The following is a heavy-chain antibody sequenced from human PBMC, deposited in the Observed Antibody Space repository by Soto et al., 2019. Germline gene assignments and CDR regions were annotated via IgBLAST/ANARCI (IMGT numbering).Heavy chain of an antibody. CDR3: ARHRMTTVTISNDFHI. D-gene: IGHD4-17*01. CDR2: INPSGGST. J-gene: IGHJ3*02. V-gene: IGHV1-46*01. CDR1: GYTFTSYY. Sequence: ASVKVSCKAAGYTFTSYYMHWVRQAPGQGLEWMGIINPSGGSTSYAQKFQGRVTMTRDTSTSTVYMELSSLRSEDTAVYYCARHRMTTVTISNDFHIWRQWTMVTVSS.